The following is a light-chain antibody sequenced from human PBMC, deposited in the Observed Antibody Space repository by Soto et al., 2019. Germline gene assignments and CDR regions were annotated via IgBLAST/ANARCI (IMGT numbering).Light chain of an antibody. CDR1: QTISSW. Sequence: DIQVTKSPSTLSESLGARFTITGGASQTISSWLAWYQQKPGKAPKLLIYKASTLKSGVPSRFSGSGSGTEFTLTISSLQPDDFATYYCQHYNSYSEAFGQGTKVDI. V-gene: IGKV1-5*03. J-gene: IGKJ1*01. CDR2: KAS. CDR3: QHYNSYSEA.